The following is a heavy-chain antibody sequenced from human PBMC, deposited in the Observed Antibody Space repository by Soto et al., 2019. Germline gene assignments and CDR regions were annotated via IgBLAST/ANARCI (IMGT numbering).Heavy chain of an antibody. CDR3: ANRGADHSYYGINV. Sequence: QVQLVESGGGVVQPGRSLRLSCAASGFTFSSYGMHWVRQAPGTGLEWVAVISYDGSNKYYADSVKGRFTISRDNSKNALYLQMNSRRAETTAVYYCANRGADHSYYGINVWGQGTTVTVSS. J-gene: IGHJ6*02. V-gene: IGHV3-30*18. CDR1: GFTFSSYG. CDR2: ISYDGSNK. D-gene: IGHD3-10*01.